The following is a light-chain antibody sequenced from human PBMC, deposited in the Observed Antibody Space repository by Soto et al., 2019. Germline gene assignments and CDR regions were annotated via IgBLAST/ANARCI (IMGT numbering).Light chain of an antibody. J-gene: IGKJ2*01. CDR2: WAS. CDR1: QSVLYSSNNKNY. Sequence: DIVMTQSPDSLAVSLGERATINCKSSQSVLYSSNNKNYLAWYQQKPGQPPKLLIYWASTRESGVPDRFSGSGPGTDFTLTISSPQAEDVAVYYCQHYYSTPYTFGQGTKLEIK. V-gene: IGKV4-1*01. CDR3: QHYYSTPYT.